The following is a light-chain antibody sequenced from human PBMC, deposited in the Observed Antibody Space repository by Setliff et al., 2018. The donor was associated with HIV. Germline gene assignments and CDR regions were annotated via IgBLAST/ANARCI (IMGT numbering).Light chain of an antibody. J-gene: IGLJ2*01. Sequence: QSVLTQPPSVSAAPGQKVTISCSGNSSNIGNNSVSWYQQLPGTAPKLLIYDNTKRPSGIPDRFSGSKSGTSATLGITGLQTGDEADYYCGTWDSSLSLVVFGGGTKVTVL. CDR1: SSNIGNNS. V-gene: IGLV1-51*01. CDR2: DNT. CDR3: GTWDSSLSLVV.